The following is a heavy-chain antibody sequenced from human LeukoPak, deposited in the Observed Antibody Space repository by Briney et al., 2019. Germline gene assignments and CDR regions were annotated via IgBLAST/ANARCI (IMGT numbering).Heavy chain of an antibody. CDR1: GFSLSTSGVG. CDR2: LYWNDDK. CDR3: AHSRPPYYDFWSGLGGYFDY. V-gene: IGHV2-5*01. Sequence: SGPTLVKPTQTLTLTRTFSGFSLSTSGVGVGWIRQPPGKALEWLALLYWNDDKRYSPSLKSRLTITKDTSKNQVVLTMSNMDPVDTATYYCAHSRPPYYDFWSGLGGYFDYWGQGTLVTVSS. J-gene: IGHJ4*02. D-gene: IGHD3-3*01.